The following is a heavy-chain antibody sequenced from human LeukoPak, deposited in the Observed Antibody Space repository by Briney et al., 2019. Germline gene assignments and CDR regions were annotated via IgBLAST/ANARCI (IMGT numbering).Heavy chain of an antibody. CDR1: GFTFDDYA. J-gene: IGHJ4*02. CDR3: AKASVAGPGGYFDY. D-gene: IGHD6-19*01. Sequence: PGGSLRLSCAASGFTFDDYAIHWVRQTPGKGLEWVSGISWNGGNIYYADSVKGRFNISRDNAKNSLYLQMNSLRVEDTAFYYCAKASVAGPGGYFDYWGQGTLVTVSS. V-gene: IGHV3-9*01. CDR2: ISWNGGNI.